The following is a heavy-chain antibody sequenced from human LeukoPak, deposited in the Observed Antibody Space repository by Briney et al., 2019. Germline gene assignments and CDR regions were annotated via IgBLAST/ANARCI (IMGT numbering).Heavy chain of an antibody. D-gene: IGHD3-3*01. CDR1: GYTFSSYA. V-gene: IGHV3-23*01. CDR3: AKGGRFLEWLLSDDAFDI. Sequence: PGGSLRLSCAASGYTFSSYAMSWVRQAPGKGLEWVSAISGSGGSTYYADSVKGRFTISRDNSKNTLYLQMNSLRAEDTAVYYCAKGGRFLEWLLSDDAFDIWGQGTMVTVSS. J-gene: IGHJ3*02. CDR2: ISGSGGST.